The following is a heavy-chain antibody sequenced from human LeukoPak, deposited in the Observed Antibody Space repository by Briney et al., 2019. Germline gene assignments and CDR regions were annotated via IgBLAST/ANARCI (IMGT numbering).Heavy chain of an antibody. CDR3: ASLGGGDDYGDY. D-gene: IGHD3-16*01. CDR2: IKDDGSDK. Sequence: GGSLRLSCTASGFTFSDYWMTWIRQAPGTGLEWVANIKDDGSDKFYMDSVRGRFTVSRDNARSSLFLQMNSLRVEDTGVYYCASLGGGDDYGDYWGQGTLVTVSS. J-gene: IGHJ4*02. V-gene: IGHV3-7*01. CDR1: GFTFSDYW.